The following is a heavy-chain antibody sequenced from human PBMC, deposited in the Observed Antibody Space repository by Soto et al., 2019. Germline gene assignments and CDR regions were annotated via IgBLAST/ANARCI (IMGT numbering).Heavy chain of an antibody. CDR1: GGTFSSYA. CDR3: ARERSGDIVLVPAASPTGWFDP. CDR2: IIPIFGTA. D-gene: IGHD2-2*01. Sequence: SVKVSCKASGGTFSSYAISWVRQAPGQGLEWMGGIIPIFGTANYAQKFQGRVTITADESTSTAYMELSSLRSEDTAVYYCARERSGDIVLVPAASPTGWFDPWGQG. V-gene: IGHV1-69*13. J-gene: IGHJ5*02.